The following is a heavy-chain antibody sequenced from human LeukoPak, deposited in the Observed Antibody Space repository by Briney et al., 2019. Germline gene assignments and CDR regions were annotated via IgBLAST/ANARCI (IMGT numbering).Heavy chain of an antibody. D-gene: IGHD6-13*01. CDR1: GYSISSGYY. V-gene: IGHV4-38-2*02. CDR3: AGYSNSWLGWFDP. CDR2: IYHSGST. J-gene: IGHJ5*02. Sequence: SETLSLTCTVSGYSISSGYYWGWIRQPPGKGLEWIGSIYHSGSTYYSPSLESRVTISVDTSKNQFSLKLSSVTAADTAVYYCAGYSNSWLGWFDPWGQGTLVTVSS.